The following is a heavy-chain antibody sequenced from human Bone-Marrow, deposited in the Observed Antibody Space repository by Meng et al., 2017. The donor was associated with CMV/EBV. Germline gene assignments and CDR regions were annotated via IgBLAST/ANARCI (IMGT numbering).Heavy chain of an antibody. CDR3: ARRSDSWSGYWENYFDY. V-gene: IGHV4-59*01. J-gene: IGHJ4*02. D-gene: IGHD3-3*01. Sequence: SETLSLTCTVSGGSISSYYWSWIRQPPGQGLEWIGYIYYSGSTKYNPSLKSRVTVSVDTSKNQFSLKLSSVTAADTAVYYCARRSDSWSGYWENYFDYWGQGTLVTVSS. CDR1: GGSISSYY. CDR2: IYYSGST.